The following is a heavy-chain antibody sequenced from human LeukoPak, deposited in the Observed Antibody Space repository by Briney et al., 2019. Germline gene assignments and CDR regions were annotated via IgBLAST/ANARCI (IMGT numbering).Heavy chain of an antibody. CDR3: AKDVRFLEWLLDY. Sequence: GGSLRLSCAASGFTFSSYAMTWVRQAPGKGLEWVSGISGSGGSTYYVDSVKGRFTISRDNSMNTLYLQMNSLRAEDTAVYYCAKDVRFLEWLLDYWGQGTLVTVSS. D-gene: IGHD3-3*01. J-gene: IGHJ4*02. CDR1: GFTFSSYA. CDR2: ISGSGGST. V-gene: IGHV3-23*01.